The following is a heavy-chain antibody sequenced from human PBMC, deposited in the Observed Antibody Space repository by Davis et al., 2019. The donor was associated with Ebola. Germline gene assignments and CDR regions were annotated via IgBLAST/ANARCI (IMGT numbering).Heavy chain of an antibody. CDR1: GFTFTNYN. CDR3: ARVKVASISGRAQTYTYGMDV. J-gene: IGHJ6*02. Sequence: GESLKISCAASGFTFTNYNMDWVRQAPGKGLEWVSFISSSGSYIHYADSVKGRFTISRDNAENSLYLQMDSLRAEDTAVYYCARVKVASISGRAQTYTYGMDVWGQGTTVTVSS. CDR2: ISSSGSYI. V-gene: IGHV3-21*01. D-gene: IGHD5-12*01.